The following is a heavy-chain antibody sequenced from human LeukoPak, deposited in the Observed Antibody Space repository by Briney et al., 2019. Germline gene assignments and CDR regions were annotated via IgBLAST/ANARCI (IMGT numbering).Heavy chain of an antibody. CDR1: GYTFTGYY. J-gene: IGHJ4*02. CDR3: ARSSVLWFGTYRGSFDY. V-gene: IGHV1-2*06. Sequence: GASVKVSCKASGYTFTGYYMHWVRQAPGQGLEWMGRINPNSGGTNYAQKFQGRVTMTRDTSISTAYMELSRLRSDDTAVYYCARSSVLWFGTYRGSFDYWGQGTLVTVSS. CDR2: INPNSGGT. D-gene: IGHD3-10*01.